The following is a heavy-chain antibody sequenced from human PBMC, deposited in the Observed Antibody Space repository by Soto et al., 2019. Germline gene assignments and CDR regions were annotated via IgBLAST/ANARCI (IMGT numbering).Heavy chain of an antibody. V-gene: IGHV3-30*18. CDR1: GFTFISYG. Sequence: ESGGGVVQPGRSLRLSCAASGFTFISYGMHWVRQAPGKGLEWVAVISHDGTNKYYADSVKGRFTISRDNSKNTLYLQMNSLKVEDTAMYYCAKDRGYCVGGSCYGYFDYWGQGTLVTVSS. D-gene: IGHD2-15*01. CDR3: AKDRGYCVGGSCYGYFDY. J-gene: IGHJ4*02. CDR2: ISHDGTNK.